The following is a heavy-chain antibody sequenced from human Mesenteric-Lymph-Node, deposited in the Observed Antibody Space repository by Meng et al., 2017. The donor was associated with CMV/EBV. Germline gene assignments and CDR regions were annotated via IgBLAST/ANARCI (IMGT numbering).Heavy chain of an antibody. V-gene: IGHV4-34*01. D-gene: IGHD1-1*01. CDR3: ARERLYGMDV. J-gene: IGHJ6*02. CDR2: INHSGST. CDR1: GGSFSGYY. Sequence: GSLRLSCAVYGGSFSGYYWSWIRQPPGKGLEWIGEINHSGSTRYNPSLKSRVTISVDTSKNQFSVKLSSVTAADTAVYYCARERLYGMDVWGQGTSVTVSS.